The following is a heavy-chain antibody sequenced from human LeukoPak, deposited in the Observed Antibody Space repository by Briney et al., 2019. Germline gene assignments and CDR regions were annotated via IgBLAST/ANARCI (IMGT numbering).Heavy chain of an antibody. CDR2: ISAYNGNT. V-gene: IGHV1-18*01. CDR3: AREDYDILTGYSKSYYFDY. CDR1: GYTFTSYG. Sequence: ASAKVSCKASGYTFTSYGISWVRQAPGQGLEWMGWISAYNGNTNYAQKLQGRVTMITDTSTSTAYMELRSLRSDDTAVYYCAREDYDILTGYSKSYYFDYWGQGTLVTVSS. J-gene: IGHJ4*02. D-gene: IGHD3-9*01.